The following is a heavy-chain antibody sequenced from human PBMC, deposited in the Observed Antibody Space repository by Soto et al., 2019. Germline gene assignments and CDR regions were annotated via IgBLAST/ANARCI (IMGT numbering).Heavy chain of an antibody. Sequence: QVQLVQSGAEVKKPGASVKVSRKASGYTFTSYYMHWVRQAPGQGLEWMGIINPSGGSTSYAQKFQGRVTMTRDTSTSTVYMELSSLRSEDTAVYYCARGDILTGYWTSTLDYWGQGTLVTVSS. V-gene: IGHV1-46*01. D-gene: IGHD3-9*01. J-gene: IGHJ4*02. CDR3: ARGDILTGYWTSTLDY. CDR1: GYTFTSYY. CDR2: INPSGGST.